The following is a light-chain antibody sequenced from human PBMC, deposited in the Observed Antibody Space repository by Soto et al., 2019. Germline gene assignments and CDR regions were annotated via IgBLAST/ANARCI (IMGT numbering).Light chain of an antibody. V-gene: IGKV3-15*01. J-gene: IGKJ1*01. CDR1: QSVSSN. CDR2: GAS. CDR3: QQYKNWPQT. Sequence: EIVMTQSPATLSVSPGERATLSCRASQSVSSNLAWYQQKPGQAPRLLIYGASTRATGIPARFSGSGSGTEFTLTISSLQSEDFAVYYCQQYKNWPQTFGHGTKGDSK.